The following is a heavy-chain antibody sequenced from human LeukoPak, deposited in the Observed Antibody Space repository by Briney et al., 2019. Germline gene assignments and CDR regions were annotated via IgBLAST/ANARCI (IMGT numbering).Heavy chain of an antibody. J-gene: IGHJ5*02. D-gene: IGHD1-26*01. CDR3: AKDRIVGATSYWFDP. V-gene: IGHV3-23*01. CDR2: ISGSGGST. Sequence: GGSLRLSCAASGFTFSNYAMSWVRQAPGKGLEWVSAISGSGGSTYYADSVKGRFTISRDNSKNTLYLQMNSLRAEDTAVYYCAKDRIVGATSYWFDPWGQGTLVTVSS. CDR1: GFTFSNYA.